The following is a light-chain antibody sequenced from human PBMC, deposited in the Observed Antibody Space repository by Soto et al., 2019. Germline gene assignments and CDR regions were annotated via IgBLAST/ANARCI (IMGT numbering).Light chain of an antibody. CDR1: HNINTF. J-gene: IGKJ2*01. CDR3: QQTYSDYT. CDR2: AAS. Sequence: DVQMTQSPSSLSASVGDRVTISCWASHNINTFLNWYQQKPGQAPKILIYAASSLQTGVPSRFSGSGSGTDFTLTISGLQPEDSASYYCQQTYSDYTFGQGTKLEIK. V-gene: IGKV1-39*01.